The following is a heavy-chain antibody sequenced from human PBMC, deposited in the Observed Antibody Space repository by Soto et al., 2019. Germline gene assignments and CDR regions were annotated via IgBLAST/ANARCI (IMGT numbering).Heavy chain of an antibody. V-gene: IGHV4-31*03. CDR2: IYYSGST. J-gene: IGHJ4*02. D-gene: IGHD1-26*01. CDR3: VGIYSGSPGGTLRY. CDR1: GGSISSGGYY. Sequence: QVQLQESGPGLVKPSQTLSLTCTVSGGSISSGGYYWSWIRQHPGKGLEWIGYIYYSGSTYYNPSLEWRVTISINTAKNQFSLKLSSVTAADTAVYYCVGIYSGSPGGTLRYWGQGTLVTVSS.